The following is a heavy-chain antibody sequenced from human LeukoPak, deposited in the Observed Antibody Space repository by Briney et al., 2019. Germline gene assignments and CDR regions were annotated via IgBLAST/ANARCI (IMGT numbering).Heavy chain of an antibody. Sequence: ASVKVSCKASGCTFTGYYMHWVRQAPGQGLEWMGWINPNSGGTNYAQKFQGRVTMTRDTSISTAYMELSRLRSDDTAVYYCARPPNMIVVANDAFDIWGQGTMVTVSS. D-gene: IGHD3-22*01. J-gene: IGHJ3*02. V-gene: IGHV1-2*02. CDR2: INPNSGGT. CDR1: GCTFTGYY. CDR3: ARPPNMIVVANDAFDI.